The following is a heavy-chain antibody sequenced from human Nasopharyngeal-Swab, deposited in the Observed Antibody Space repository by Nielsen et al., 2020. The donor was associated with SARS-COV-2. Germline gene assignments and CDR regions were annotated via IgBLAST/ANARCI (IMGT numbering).Heavy chain of an antibody. J-gene: IGHJ1*01. CDR3: ATSGGFSHLPREEYFHH. CDR2: INTYDGNT. D-gene: IGHD2-15*01. V-gene: IGHV1-18*01. Sequence: WVRQAPGQGLEWMGWINTYDGNTRYAQELRGRVTMSTDTSTSTAYLELRGLRSVDTAVYYCATSGGFSHLPREEYFHHWGQGTLVTVSS.